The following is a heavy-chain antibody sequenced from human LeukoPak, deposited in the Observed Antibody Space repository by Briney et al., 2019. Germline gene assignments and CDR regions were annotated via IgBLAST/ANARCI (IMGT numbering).Heavy chain of an antibody. CDR2: INPNSGGS. V-gene: IGHV1-2*02. D-gene: IGHD6-13*01. CDR3: ARGSYWYDG. J-gene: IGHJ5*02. CDR1: GHTFTDYY. Sequence: GASVKVSCKASGHTFTDYYIQWVRQAPGQGLEWMGWINPNSGGSNYAQKFQGRVTMTGDRSISTAYMELRSLRSDDTAVYYCARGSYWYDGWGQGTLVTVSS.